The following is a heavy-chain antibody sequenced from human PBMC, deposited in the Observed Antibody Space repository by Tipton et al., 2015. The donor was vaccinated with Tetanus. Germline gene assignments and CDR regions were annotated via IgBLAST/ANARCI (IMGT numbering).Heavy chain of an antibody. D-gene: IGHD6-19*01. V-gene: IGHV4-39*02. J-gene: IGHJ4*02. CDR1: GTSISDKKYY. CDR2: IYFEGST. Sequence: TLSLTCTVPGTSISDKKYYWGWIRQPPGKGLEWMASIYFEGSTYYSPSLKSRLTIDVDTSHNLFSLKLTSVTAADTAVYYCARPVKQWLVPVDSWGQGTLVTVSS. CDR3: ARPVKQWLVPVDS.